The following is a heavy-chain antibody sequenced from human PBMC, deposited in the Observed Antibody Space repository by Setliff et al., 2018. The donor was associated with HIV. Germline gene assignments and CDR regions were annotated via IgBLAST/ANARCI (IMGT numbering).Heavy chain of an antibody. J-gene: IGHJ6*03. V-gene: IGHV3-20*04. CDR3: ARDQWGYSYGYYYYYYMDV. CDR1: GFTFDDYG. D-gene: IGHD5-18*01. CDR2: INWNGGST. Sequence: GGSLRLSCAASGFTFDDYGMSWVRQAPGKGLEWVSGINWNGGSTYYADSVKGRFTISRDNSKNTLYLQMNSLRAEDTAVYYCARDQWGYSYGYYYYYYMDVWGKGTTVTVSS.